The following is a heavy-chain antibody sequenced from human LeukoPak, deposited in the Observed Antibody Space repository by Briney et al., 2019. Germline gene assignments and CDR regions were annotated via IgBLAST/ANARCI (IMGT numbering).Heavy chain of an antibody. CDR2: IKQDGSER. V-gene: IGHV3-7*04. D-gene: IGHD6-19*01. CDR1: GFTFSSYN. J-gene: IGHJ3*02. CDR3: ARELPLAAASILQWLVLNAFDI. Sequence: PGGSLRLSCAASGFTFSSYNMNWVRQAPGKGLEWVANIKQDGSERYYVDSVKGRFTISRDNAKNPLYLHMNSLRAEDTAVYYCARELPLAAASILQWLVLNAFDIWGQGTMVTVSS.